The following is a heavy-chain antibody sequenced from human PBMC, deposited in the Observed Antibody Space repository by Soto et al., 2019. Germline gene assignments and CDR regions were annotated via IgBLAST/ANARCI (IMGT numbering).Heavy chain of an antibody. Sequence: SETLSLTCTVSGGSISSYYWSWIRQPPGKGLEWIGYIYYSGSTNYNPSLKSRVTISVDTSKNQFSLKLSSVTAADTAVYYCARDFYGSGSYYYYYYGMDVWGQGTTVTVS. CDR1: GGSISSYY. CDR3: ARDFYGSGSYYYYYYGMDV. J-gene: IGHJ6*02. CDR2: IYYSGST. V-gene: IGHV4-59*01. D-gene: IGHD3-10*01.